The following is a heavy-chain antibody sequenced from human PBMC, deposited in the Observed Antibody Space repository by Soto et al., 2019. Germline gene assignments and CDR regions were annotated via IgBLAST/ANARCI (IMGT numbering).Heavy chain of an antibody. D-gene: IGHD1-7*01. CDR3: ARERVGWNYVSYYYYGMDV. Sequence: QVQLQESGPGLVKPSQTLSLTCTVSGGSISSGDYYWGWIRQPPGKGLEWIGYIYYSGSTYYNPARKSRVTISVDTSKNQFTLKLSSVTAADTAVYYCARERVGWNYVSYYYYGMDVWGQGTTVTVSS. CDR2: IYYSGST. CDR1: GGSISSGDYY. J-gene: IGHJ6*02. V-gene: IGHV4-30-4*01.